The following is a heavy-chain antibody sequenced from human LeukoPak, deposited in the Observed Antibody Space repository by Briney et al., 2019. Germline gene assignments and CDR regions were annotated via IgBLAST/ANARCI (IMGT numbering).Heavy chain of an antibody. CDR3: ARGGIAARPRVFDY. D-gene: IGHD6-6*01. CDR1: GFTFSSYS. Sequence: PGGSLRLSCAASGFTFSSYSMNWVRQAPGEGLEWVSSISSSSSYIYYADSVKGRFTISRDNAKNSLYLQMNSLRAEDTAVYYCARGGIAARPRVFDYWGQGTLVTVSS. CDR2: ISSSSSYI. J-gene: IGHJ4*02. V-gene: IGHV3-21*01.